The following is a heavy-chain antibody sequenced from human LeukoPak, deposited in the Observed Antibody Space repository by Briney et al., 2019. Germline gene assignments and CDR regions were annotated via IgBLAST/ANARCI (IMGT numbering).Heavy chain of an antibody. CDR1: GFSLTTSGVG. Sequence: SGPTLVNPTQTLTLTCTFSGFSLTTSGVGVGWIRQPPGKALEWLAFIFWDGDKRYNPSLKTRVTIPTDTSHNEVVLRVTNVDPADTGTYYCAHLTTIFGVVSFFDYWGQGSLVSVSS. D-gene: IGHD3-3*01. CDR2: IFWDGDK. CDR3: AHLTTIFGVVSFFDY. J-gene: IGHJ4*01. V-gene: IGHV2-5*02.